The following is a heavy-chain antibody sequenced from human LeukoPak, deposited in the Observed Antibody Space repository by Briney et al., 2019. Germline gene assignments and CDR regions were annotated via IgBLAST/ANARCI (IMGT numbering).Heavy chain of an antibody. CDR1: GFTFSSYG. CDR3: ARSTYYYDSSGYEFNPNRYYFDY. D-gene: IGHD3-22*01. J-gene: IGHJ4*02. Sequence: GGSLRLSCAASGFTFSSYGMHWVRQAPGKGLEWVAVIWYDGSNKYYADSVKGRFTISRDNSKNTLYLQMNSLRAEDTAVYYCARSTYYYDSSGYEFNPNRYYFDYWGQGTLVTVSS. CDR2: IWYDGSNK. V-gene: IGHV3-33*01.